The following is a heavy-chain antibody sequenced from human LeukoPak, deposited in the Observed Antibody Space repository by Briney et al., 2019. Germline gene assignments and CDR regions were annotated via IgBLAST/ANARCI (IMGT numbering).Heavy chain of an antibody. V-gene: IGHV3-30*04. J-gene: IGHJ4*02. CDR1: GFTFSSYA. D-gene: IGHD4-17*01. CDR2: ISYDGSNK. Sequence: GGSLRLSCAASGFTFSSYATHWVRQAPGKGLEWVAVISYDGSNKYYADSVKGRFTISRDNSKNTLYLQMNSLRAEDTAVYYCARRGYGDYGGFDYWGQGTLVTVSS. CDR3: ARRGYGDYGGFDY.